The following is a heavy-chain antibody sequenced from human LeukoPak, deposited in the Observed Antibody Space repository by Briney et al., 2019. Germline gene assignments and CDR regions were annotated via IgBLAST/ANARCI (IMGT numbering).Heavy chain of an antibody. CDR1: GFTFSSYG. V-gene: IGHV3-48*01. CDR2: ISSSSSTI. CDR3: ARDPYYYDSSGYYHDAFDI. D-gene: IGHD3-22*01. J-gene: IGHJ3*02. Sequence: GGSLRLSCAASGFTFSSYGMTWVRQAPGKELEWVSYISSSSSTIYYADSVKGRFTISRDNAKNSLYLQLNSLRAEDTAVYYCARDPYYYDSSGYYHDAFDIWGQGTMVTVSS.